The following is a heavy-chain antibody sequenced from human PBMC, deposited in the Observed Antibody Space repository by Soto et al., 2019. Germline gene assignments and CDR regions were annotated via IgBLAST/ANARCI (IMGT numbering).Heavy chain of an antibody. Sequence: GGSLRLSCVASGFTVRSYGMTWVRQAPGKGLEWVSAITARADSTYYADSEKGRFTNSRDNSKNTVYLQMNSLRAEDMGIYHGAKASTYRSSTSCLRPANPDVWAQGTTVTVSS. V-gene: IGHV3-23*01. D-gene: IGHD2-2*01. CDR2: ITARADST. J-gene: IGHJ6*02. CDR1: GFTVRSYG. CDR3: AKASTYRSSTSCLRPANPDV.